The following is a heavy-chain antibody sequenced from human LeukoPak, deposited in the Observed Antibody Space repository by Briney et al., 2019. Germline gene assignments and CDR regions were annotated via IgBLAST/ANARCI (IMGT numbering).Heavy chain of an antibody. CDR1: GGSISSYY. CDR2: IYTSGSA. V-gene: IGHV4-4*07. J-gene: IGHJ4*02. Sequence: SETLSLTCTVSGGSISSYYWSWIRQPAGKGLEWIGRIYTSGSANYNPSLKSRVTMSVDTSKNQFSLKLSSVTAADTAVYYCARSLPRHLWERVDFTFYFDYWGQGTLVTVSS. CDR3: ARSLPRHLWERVDFTFYFDY. D-gene: IGHD1-26*01.